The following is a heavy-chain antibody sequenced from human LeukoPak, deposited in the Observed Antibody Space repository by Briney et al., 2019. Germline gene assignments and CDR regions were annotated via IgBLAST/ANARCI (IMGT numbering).Heavy chain of an antibody. D-gene: IGHD6-6*01. J-gene: IGHJ4*02. CDR2: ISGSGGST. Sequence: AGGSLRLSCAASGFTFSSYAMSWVRQAPGKGLEWVSAISGSGGSTYYADSVKGRFTISRDNSKNTLYLQMNSLRAEDTAVYYCAKDRSSAPYYFDYWGQGTLVTVSS. CDR3: AKDRSSAPYYFDY. CDR1: GFTFSSYA. V-gene: IGHV3-23*01.